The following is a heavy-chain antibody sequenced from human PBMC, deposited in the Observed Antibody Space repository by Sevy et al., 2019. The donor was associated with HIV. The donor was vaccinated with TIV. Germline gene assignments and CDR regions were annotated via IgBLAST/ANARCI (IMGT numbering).Heavy chain of an antibody. CDR1: GFTFPINA. V-gene: IGHV3-23*01. D-gene: IGHD3-16*01. CDR3: AKCVYAYEYFFDY. CDR2: ISGSGSST. J-gene: IGHJ4*02. Sequence: GGSLRLSCAASGFTFPINAVGWVRQAPGKGLEWVSLISGSGSSTYYADSVKGRFTISRDNSMNTLYLQMHSLRAEDTAVYYCAKCVYAYEYFFDYWGQGTLVTVSS.